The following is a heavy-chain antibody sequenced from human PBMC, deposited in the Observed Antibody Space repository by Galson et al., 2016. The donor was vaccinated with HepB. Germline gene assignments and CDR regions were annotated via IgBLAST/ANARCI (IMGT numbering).Heavy chain of an antibody. V-gene: IGHV3-21*01. CDR1: GFSFSSYT. CDR2: ISSGSSDI. Sequence: SLRLSCAASGFSFSSYTMNWVRQAPGKGLEWVSSISSGSSDIYYADSVKGRFTISRDNPKDSLYLQMNSLTAEDTAAYYCAGQPNFSGNWGPGTLVIVSS. J-gene: IGHJ4*02. CDR3: AGQPNFSGN. D-gene: IGHD2-2*01.